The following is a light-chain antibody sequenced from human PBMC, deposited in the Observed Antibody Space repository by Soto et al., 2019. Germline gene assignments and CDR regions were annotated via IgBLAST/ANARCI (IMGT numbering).Light chain of an antibody. CDR2: GAS. CDR1: QGISNY. J-gene: IGKJ3*01. V-gene: IGKV1-27*01. Sequence: DIQMTQSPSSLSAYLGDRVNITCRASQGISNYLAWYQQKPGRLPKLLLFGASTLQSGVPARFSGSGSGTPFTLTINGLLPEDVATYYCQKYDRAPFTFGPGTKVDIK. CDR3: QKYDRAPFT.